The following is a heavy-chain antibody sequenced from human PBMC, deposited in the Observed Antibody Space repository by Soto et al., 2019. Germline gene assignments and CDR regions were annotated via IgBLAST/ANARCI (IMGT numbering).Heavy chain of an antibody. Sequence: QVQLQQSGPGLVKPSQTLSLTCTVSGGSISGDYYHWTWIRQSPGKGLEWIGYVFHSGSVLYNPSLTRRLIISVDTSKNQFSPRLSSVTAADTAVYFCAREDDGGDRDYCCLDVWRQGTTVTVSS. V-gene: IGHV4-30-4*08. CDR3: AREDDGGDRDYCCLDV. J-gene: IGHJ6*02. D-gene: IGHD2-21*02. CDR1: GGSISGDYYH. CDR2: VFHSGSV.